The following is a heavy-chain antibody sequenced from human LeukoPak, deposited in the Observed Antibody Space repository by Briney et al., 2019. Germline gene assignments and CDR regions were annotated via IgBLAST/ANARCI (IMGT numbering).Heavy chain of an antibody. CDR1: GFSLSTSGVG. J-gene: IGHJ5*02. CDR2: IYWDDDK. CDR3: ARLYYYDSSGYVDP. V-gene: IGHV2-5*02. Sequence: SGPTLVKPTQTLTLTCTFSGFSLSTSGVGVGWIRQPPGKALEWLALIYWDDDKRYSPSLKSRLTITKDTSKNQVVLTMTNMDPVDTATYYCARLYYYDSSGYVDPWGQGTLVTVSS. D-gene: IGHD3-22*01.